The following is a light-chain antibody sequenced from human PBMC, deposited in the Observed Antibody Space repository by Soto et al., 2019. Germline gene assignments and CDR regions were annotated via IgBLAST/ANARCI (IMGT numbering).Light chain of an antibody. CDR3: QQYDNVLFTST. CDR2: DAS. Sequence: DIQMTQSPSSLSASVGDRVTITCQASQDINKYLNWYQQKPGKAPKVLIYDASNSETGVPSRFSGSGSGTEFTCTISSLQPEDFATDYCQQYDNVLFTSTFGQGTKVEMK. V-gene: IGKV1-33*01. CDR1: QDINKY. J-gene: IGKJ2*01.